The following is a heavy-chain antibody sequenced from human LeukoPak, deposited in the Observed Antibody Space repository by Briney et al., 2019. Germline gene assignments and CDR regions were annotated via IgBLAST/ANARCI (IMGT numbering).Heavy chain of an antibody. CDR1: GYTLSDVS. J-gene: IGHJ5*01. V-gene: IGHV1-24*01. Sequence: GASVKVSCEVSGYTLSDVSMHWVRQGPGKGLEWMGGFVLEDGERIYAQKFRGRVRVTEDTSTDAAYMELSSLRSEDTAVYYCATLDLPPSTAAVASWGQGTLVTVSS. D-gene: IGHD6-13*01. CDR2: FVLEDGER. CDR3: ATLDLPPSTAAVAS.